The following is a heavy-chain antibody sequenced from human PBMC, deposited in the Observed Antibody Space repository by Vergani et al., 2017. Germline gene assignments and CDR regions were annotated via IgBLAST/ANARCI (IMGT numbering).Heavy chain of an antibody. CDR2: ISWNSGSI. V-gene: IGHV3-9*01. J-gene: IGHJ3*02. Sequence: EVQLVESGGGLVQPGRSLRLSCAASGFTFDDYAMHWVRQAPGKGLEWVSGISWNSGSIGYADSVKGRFTISRDNAKNSLYLQMNSLRAEDTALYYCAKEKYYYDSSGYYADHDAFDIWGQGTMVTVSS. CDR1: GFTFDDYA. D-gene: IGHD3-22*01. CDR3: AKEKYYYDSSGYYADHDAFDI.